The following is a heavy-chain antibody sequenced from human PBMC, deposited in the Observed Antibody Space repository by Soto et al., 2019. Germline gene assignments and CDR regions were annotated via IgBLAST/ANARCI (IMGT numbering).Heavy chain of an antibody. V-gene: IGHV1-69*13. CDR3: ATLSLNGAVAGPFDY. Sequence: SVKVSCKASGGAFSSYAISWVRQAPGQGLEWMGGIIPIFGTANYAQKFQGRVTITADESTSTAYMELSSLRSEDTAVYYCATLSLNGAVAGPFDYWGQGTLVTVSS. D-gene: IGHD6-19*01. CDR1: GGAFSSYA. J-gene: IGHJ4*02. CDR2: IIPIFGTA.